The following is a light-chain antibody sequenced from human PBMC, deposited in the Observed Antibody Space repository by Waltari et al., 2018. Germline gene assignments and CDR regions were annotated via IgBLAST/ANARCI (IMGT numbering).Light chain of an antibody. CDR2: ANY. CDR3: AAWDDSLNGRV. J-gene: IGLJ3*02. V-gene: IGLV1-44*01. CDR1: SSNIGINT. Sequence: QSVLTQPPPASGAPGQTVTISCSGRSSNIGINTVTWYQQLPGTAPKLLIYANYHRPSGVPDRFSGSKSDTSASLAISGLQSEDEADYFCAAWDDSLNGRVFGGGTKLTVL.